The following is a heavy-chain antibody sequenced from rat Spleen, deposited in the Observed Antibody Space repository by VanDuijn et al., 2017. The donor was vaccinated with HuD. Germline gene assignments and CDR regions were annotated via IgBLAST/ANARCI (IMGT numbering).Heavy chain of an antibody. J-gene: IGHJ2*01. D-gene: IGHD1-11*01. Sequence: EVQLVESGGGLVQPGRSLKLSCAASGFTFSNYYMAWVRQAPTKGLEWVASISPSGGSTYYPDSVKGRFTISRDNAKSTLYLQMDSLRSEDTATYYCARRTDYGLYFDYWGQGVMVTVSS. CDR2: ISPSGGST. CDR1: GFTFSNYY. V-gene: IGHV5-25*01. CDR3: ARRTDYGLYFDY.